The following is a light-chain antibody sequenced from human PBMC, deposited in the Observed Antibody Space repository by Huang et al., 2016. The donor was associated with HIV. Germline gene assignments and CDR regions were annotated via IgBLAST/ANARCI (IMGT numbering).Light chain of an antibody. Sequence: IQMTQSPSSLSASVGDRVTITCRASQTIKYYLNWYQQKPGKAPELLIYAASSLHSGVPSRFSGSGSGTDFTLTISSLQPEDFATYYCQQSYTIPVTFGGGTKVEI. CDR1: QTIKYY. CDR2: AAS. J-gene: IGKJ4*01. CDR3: QQSYTIPVT. V-gene: IGKV1-39*01.